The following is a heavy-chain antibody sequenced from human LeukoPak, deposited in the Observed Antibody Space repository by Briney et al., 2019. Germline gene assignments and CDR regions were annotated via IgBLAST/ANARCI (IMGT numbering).Heavy chain of an antibody. CDR2: ISSSGSTI. V-gene: IGHV3-48*03. D-gene: IGHD5-18*01. Sequence: GGSLRLSCAASGFTFSSYEMNWVRQAPGKGLEWVSYISSSGSTIYYADSVKGRLTISRDNAKNSLYLQMNSLRAEDTAVYYCAREKDTALAVDYWGQGTLVTVSS. CDR1: GFTFSSYE. CDR3: AREKDTALAVDY. J-gene: IGHJ4*02.